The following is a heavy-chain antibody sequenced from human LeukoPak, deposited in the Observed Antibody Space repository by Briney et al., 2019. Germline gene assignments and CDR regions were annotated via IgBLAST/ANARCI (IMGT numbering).Heavy chain of an antibody. Sequence: ASVKVSCKASGYTFTSYYMHWVRQAPGQGLEWMGIINPSGGSTSYAQKFQGRVTMTRDMSTSTVYMELSSLRSEDTAVYYCAREGAVAGVDYWGQGTLVTVSS. D-gene: IGHD6-19*01. CDR3: AREGAVAGVDY. J-gene: IGHJ4*02. CDR1: GYTFTSYY. V-gene: IGHV1-46*01. CDR2: INPSGGST.